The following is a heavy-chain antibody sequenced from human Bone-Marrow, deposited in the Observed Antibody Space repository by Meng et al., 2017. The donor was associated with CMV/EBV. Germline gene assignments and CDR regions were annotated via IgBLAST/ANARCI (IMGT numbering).Heavy chain of an antibody. D-gene: IGHD1-7*01. CDR3: AREGIETTFDY. Sequence: VSLKISCAASGFTFSSYSMHWVRQTPGKGLEWVSSISTSSSSIYYADSVKGRFTISRDNAKNSLYLQMNSLRAEDTAVYYCAREGIETTFDYWGQGTLVTVSS. CDR2: ISTSSSSI. V-gene: IGHV3-21*01. J-gene: IGHJ4*02. CDR1: GFTFSSYS.